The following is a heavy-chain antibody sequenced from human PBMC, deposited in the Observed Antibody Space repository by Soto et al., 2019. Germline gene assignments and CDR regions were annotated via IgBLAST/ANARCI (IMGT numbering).Heavy chain of an antibody. CDR3: ARELQVWPANVDF. CDR1: VASIDSGDYS. J-gene: IGHJ4*02. Sequence: QVQLQESGPGLVKPSQTLSLSCTVSVASIDSGDYSWTWIRQHPGRGLEWIGYISYSGNTYYNPSLKSRLTLSGDTSKNQFSLKLRSVTAADTAVYYCARELQVWPANVDFWGQGTAVTVSS. V-gene: IGHV4-31*03. D-gene: IGHD3-16*01. CDR2: ISYSGNT.